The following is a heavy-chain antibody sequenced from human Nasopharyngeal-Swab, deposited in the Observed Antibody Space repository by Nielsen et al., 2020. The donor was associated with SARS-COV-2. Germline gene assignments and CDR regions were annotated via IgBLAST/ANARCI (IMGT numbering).Heavy chain of an antibody. CDR2: ISYDGSNK. V-gene: IGHV3-30-3*01. J-gene: IGHJ3*02. CDR3: ARDPSSSWLYDAFDI. Sequence: GGSLRLSCAASGFTFSSYAMHWVRQAPGKGLEWVAVISYDGSNKYYADSVKGRFTISRDNSKNTLCLQMNSLRAEDTAVYYCARDPSSSWLYDAFDIWGQGTMVTVSS. D-gene: IGHD6-13*01. CDR1: GFTFSSYA.